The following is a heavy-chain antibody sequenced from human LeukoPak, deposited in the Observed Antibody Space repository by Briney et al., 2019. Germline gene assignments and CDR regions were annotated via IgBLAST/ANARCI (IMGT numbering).Heavy chain of an antibody. CDR3: ARSRPDSSGWYSYYGMDV. CDR2: IWYDGSNK. V-gene: IGHV3-33*01. J-gene: IGHJ6*02. D-gene: IGHD6-19*01. CDR1: GFTFSSYG. Sequence: GGSLRLSCAASGFTFSSYGMHWVRQAPGKGLEWVAVIWYDGSNKYYADSVKGRFTISRDNSKNTLYLQMNSLRAEDTAVYYCARSRPDSSGWYSYYGMDVWGQGTTVTVSS.